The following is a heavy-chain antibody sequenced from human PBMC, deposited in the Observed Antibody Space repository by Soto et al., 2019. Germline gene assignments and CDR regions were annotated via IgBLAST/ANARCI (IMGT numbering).Heavy chain of an antibody. D-gene: IGHD3-10*01. V-gene: IGHV3-23*01. CDR1: GFTFSSYA. CDR2: ISGNGGST. J-gene: IGHJ6*03. Sequence: GGSLRLSCAASGFTFSSYAMSWVRQAPGKGLEWVSAISGNGGSTYYADSVKGRFTISRDNSKNTRYLQMNSLRAEDTAVYYCAKYLRYGSGNYYYYMDVWGKGTTVTVSS. CDR3: AKYLRYGSGNYYYYMDV.